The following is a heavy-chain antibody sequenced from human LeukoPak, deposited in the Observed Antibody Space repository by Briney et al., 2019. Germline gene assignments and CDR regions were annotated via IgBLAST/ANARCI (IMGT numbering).Heavy chain of an antibody. Sequence: ASVKVSCKASGYTFTGYYMHWVRQAPGQGLEWMGWINPNSGGTNCAQKFQGRVTMTRDTSISTAYMELSRLRSDDTAVYYCARGPSIAVAPGEDYWGQGTLVTVSS. D-gene: IGHD6-19*01. CDR2: INPNSGGT. V-gene: IGHV1-2*02. CDR1: GYTFTGYY. CDR3: ARGPSIAVAPGEDY. J-gene: IGHJ4*02.